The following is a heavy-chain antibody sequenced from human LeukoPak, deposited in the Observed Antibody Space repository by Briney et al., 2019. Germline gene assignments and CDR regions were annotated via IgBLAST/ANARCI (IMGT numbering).Heavy chain of an antibody. Sequence: ASVKVSCKASGYTFTGYYMHWVRQAPGQGLEWMGWINPNSGGTNYAQKFQGRVTMTRETSISTAYMELSRLRSDDTAVYYCARDLYGSGSYEDYWGQGTLVTVSS. CDR1: GYTFTGYY. CDR3: ARDLYGSGSYEDY. V-gene: IGHV1-2*02. J-gene: IGHJ4*02. D-gene: IGHD3-10*01. CDR2: INPNSGGT.